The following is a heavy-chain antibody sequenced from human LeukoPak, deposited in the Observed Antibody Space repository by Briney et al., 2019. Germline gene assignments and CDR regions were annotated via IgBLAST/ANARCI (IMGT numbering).Heavy chain of an antibody. CDR3: AKGYSIVVVIVEDAFDI. J-gene: IGHJ3*02. CDR1: GFTFSSYA. CDR2: ISGSGGST. Sequence: GGSLRLSCAASGFTFSSYAMSWVRQAPRKGLEWVSAISGSGGSTYYADSVKGRFTISRDNSKNTLYLQMNSLRAEDTAVYYCAKGYSIVVVIVEDAFDIWGQGTMVTVSS. V-gene: IGHV3-23*01. D-gene: IGHD2-21*01.